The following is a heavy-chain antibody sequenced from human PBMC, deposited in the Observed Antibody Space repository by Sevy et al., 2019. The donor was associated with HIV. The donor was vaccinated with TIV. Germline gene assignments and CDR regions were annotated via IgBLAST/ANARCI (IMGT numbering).Heavy chain of an antibody. CDR3: AREQGNYYYYYGMDV. D-gene: IGHD1-1*01. V-gene: IGHV3-21*01. CDR2: ISSSSSYR. Sequence: GGSLRLSCAASGFTFSSYSMNWVRQAPGKGLEWVSSISSSSSYRYYADSVKGRFTISRDNAKNSLYLQMNSLRAEDTAVYYCAREQGNYYYYYGMDVWGQGTTVTVSS. J-gene: IGHJ6*02. CDR1: GFTFSSYS.